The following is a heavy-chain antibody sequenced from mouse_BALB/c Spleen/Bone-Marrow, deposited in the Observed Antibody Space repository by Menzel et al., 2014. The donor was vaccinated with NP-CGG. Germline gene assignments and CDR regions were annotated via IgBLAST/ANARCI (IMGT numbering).Heavy chain of an antibody. D-gene: IGHD2-1*01. CDR1: GFTFXDYG. CDR3: ATIYYGNSYAMDY. Sequence: EVKVVESGGGLVQPGGSRKLSCAASGFTFXDYGMAWVRQAPGKGPEWVAFISNLAYSIYYADTVTGRFTISRENAKNTLYLEMSSLRSEDTAMYYCATIYYGNSYAMDYWGQGTSVTVSS. V-gene: IGHV5-15*02. J-gene: IGHJ4*01. CDR2: ISNLAYSI.